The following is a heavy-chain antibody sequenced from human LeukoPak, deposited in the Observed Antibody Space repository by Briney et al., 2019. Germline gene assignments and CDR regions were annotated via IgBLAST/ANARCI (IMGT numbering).Heavy chain of an antibody. Sequence: SVKVSCKASGGTFSSYAISWARQAPGQGLEWMGRIIPILGIANYAQKFQGRVTITADKSTSTAYMELSSLRSEDTAVYYCARVGAPKYCSGGSCYSDWYFDLWGRGTLVTVSS. CDR1: GGTFSSYA. J-gene: IGHJ2*01. CDR3: ARVGAPKYCSGGSCYSDWYFDL. D-gene: IGHD2-15*01. CDR2: IIPILGIA. V-gene: IGHV1-69*04.